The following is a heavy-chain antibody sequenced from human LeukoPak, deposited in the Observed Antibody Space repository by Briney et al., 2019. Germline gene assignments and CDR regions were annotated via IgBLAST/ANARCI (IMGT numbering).Heavy chain of an antibody. CDR3: ATAWDYYDTSGYLY. V-gene: IGHV3-15*01. Sequence: GGSLRLSCAASGFTFSNAWMSWVRQAPGKGLEWVGRIKSKTDGGTTDYAAPVKGRFTISRDDSKNTLYLQMNSLKTEDTAVYYCATAWDYYDTSGYLYWGQGTLVTVSS. J-gene: IGHJ4*02. CDR1: GFTFSNAW. D-gene: IGHD3-22*01. CDR2: IKSKTDGGTT.